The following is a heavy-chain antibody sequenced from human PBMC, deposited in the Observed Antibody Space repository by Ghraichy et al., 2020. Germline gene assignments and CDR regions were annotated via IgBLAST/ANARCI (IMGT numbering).Heavy chain of an antibody. Sequence: TLSLTCAVYGGSFSGYYWSWIRQPPGKGLEWIGEINHSGSTNYNPSLKSRVTISVDTSKNQFSLKLSSVTAADTAVYYCARRTTVTSYYFDYWGQGTLVTVSS. CDR3: ARRTTVTSYYFDY. J-gene: IGHJ4*02. D-gene: IGHD4-17*01. CDR1: GGSFSGYY. V-gene: IGHV4-34*01. CDR2: INHSGST.